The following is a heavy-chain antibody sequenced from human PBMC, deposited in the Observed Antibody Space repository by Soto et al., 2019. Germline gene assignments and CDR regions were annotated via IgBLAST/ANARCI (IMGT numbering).Heavy chain of an antibody. V-gene: IGHV3-74*01. CDR3: TTVFDY. D-gene: IGHD1-1*01. CDR2: LTGGTAT. CDR1: GFTFTNNW. J-gene: IGHJ4*02. Sequence: GGSLRLSCAVSGFTFTNNWIHWVRQAPGKGLLWVSRLTGGTATGYADSVRGRFTISGDAAKNTLYLQMNDLRAENTAVYYCTTVFDYWGRGTLVTVSS.